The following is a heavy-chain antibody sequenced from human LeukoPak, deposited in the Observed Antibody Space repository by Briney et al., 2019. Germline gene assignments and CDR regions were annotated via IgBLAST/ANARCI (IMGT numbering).Heavy chain of an antibody. CDR2: ITSSGSAR. CDR1: GFTFSSYE. V-gene: IGHV3-48*03. CDR3: ARVGNLRVGAEDAFDI. D-gene: IGHD1-26*01. J-gene: IGHJ3*02. Sequence: GGSLRLSCATSGFTFSSYEMNWVRQGPGKGLEWVSFITSSGSARYYADSVRGRFTIPRDNAKNSLNLQMNSLRAEDTGVYYCARVGNLRVGAEDAFDIWGQGTMVTVSS.